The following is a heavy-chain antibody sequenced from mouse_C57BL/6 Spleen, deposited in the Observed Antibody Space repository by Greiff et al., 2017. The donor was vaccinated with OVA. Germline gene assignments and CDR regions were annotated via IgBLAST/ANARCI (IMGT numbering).Heavy chain of an antibody. Sequence: VKLQESGAELVRPGASVTLSCKASGYTFTDYEMHWVKQTPVHGLEWIGAIDPETGGTAYNQKFKGKAILTADKSSSTAYMELRSLTSEDSAVYYCTAGRYGKGYFDYWGQGTTLTVSS. CDR2: IDPETGGT. CDR1: GYTFTDYE. J-gene: IGHJ2*01. V-gene: IGHV1-15*01. D-gene: IGHD2-10*02. CDR3: TAGRYGKGYFDY.